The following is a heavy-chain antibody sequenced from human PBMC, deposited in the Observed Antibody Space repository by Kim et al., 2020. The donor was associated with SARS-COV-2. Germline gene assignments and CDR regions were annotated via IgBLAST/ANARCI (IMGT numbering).Heavy chain of an antibody. CDR3: AKGDQIYYYDLGSAFDY. CDR1: GLTFSSYA. J-gene: IGHJ4*02. Sequence: GGSLRLSCAASGLTFSSYAMIWVRQAPGKGLEWVSLISGSAAATEYADSVKGRFTISRDNSKNTLYLQMNSLRAKDTAFYFCAKGDQIYYYDLGSAFDYWGQGTLVTVSS. V-gene: IGHV3-23*01. D-gene: IGHD3-10*01. CDR2: ISGSAAAT.